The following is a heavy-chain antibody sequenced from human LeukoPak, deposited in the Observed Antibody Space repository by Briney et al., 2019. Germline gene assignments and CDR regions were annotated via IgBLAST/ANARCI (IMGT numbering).Heavy chain of an antibody. D-gene: IGHD3-10*01. CDR1: GGSISSGSYY. J-gene: IGHJ6*03. Sequence: KTSETLSLTCTVSGGSISSGSYYWSWIRQPAGKGLEWIGRIYTSGSTNYNPSLKSRVTISVDTSKNQFSLKLSSVTAADTAVYYCARVTLGELLRGTYYYYYYMDVWGKGTTVTISS. CDR3: ARVTLGELLRGTYYYYYYMDV. V-gene: IGHV4-61*02. CDR2: IYTSGST.